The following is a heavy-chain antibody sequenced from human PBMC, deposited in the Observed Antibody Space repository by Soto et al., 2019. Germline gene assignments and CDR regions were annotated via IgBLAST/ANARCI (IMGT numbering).Heavy chain of an antibody. D-gene: IGHD3-10*01. CDR3: ARDGNGQAKYYYGSGRYYR. J-gene: IGHJ5*02. Sequence: ASVKVSCKASGYTFTSYGISWVRQAPGQGLEWMGWISAYNGNTNYAQKLQGRVTMTTDTSTSTAYMELRSLRSDDKAVYYCARDGNGQAKYYYGSGRYYRWGQGTLVTVSS. V-gene: IGHV1-18*01. CDR2: ISAYNGNT. CDR1: GYTFTSYG.